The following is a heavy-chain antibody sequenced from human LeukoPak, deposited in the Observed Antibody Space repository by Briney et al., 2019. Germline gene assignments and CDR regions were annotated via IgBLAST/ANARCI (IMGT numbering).Heavy chain of an antibody. J-gene: IGHJ4*02. CDR3: AKAPGGIVGY. CDR2: ISGGGGST. CDR1: GFTFSSSA. Sequence: GGSLRLSCAASGFTFSSSAMSWVRQAPGKGLEWVSAISGGGGSTYYADSVKGRVTISRDNSKNTLYLQINSLRAEDTAVYYCAKAPGGIVGYWGQGTLVTVSS. V-gene: IGHV3-23*01. D-gene: IGHD3-16*01.